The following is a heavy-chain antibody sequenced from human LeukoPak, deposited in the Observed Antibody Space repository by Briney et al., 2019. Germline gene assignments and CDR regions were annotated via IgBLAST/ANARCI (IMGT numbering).Heavy chain of an antibody. J-gene: IGHJ6*02. V-gene: IGHV4-31*03. CDR1: GGSISSGGYY. D-gene: IGHD3-3*01. CDR2: IYYSGST. CDR3: GRDTPYDFWSGYYLDPYYYGMDV. Sequence: SETLSLTCTVSGGSISSGGYYWSWIRQHPGKGLEWIGYIYYSGSTYYNPSLKSRVTISVDTSKNQFSLKLSSVTAADTAVYYCGRDTPYDFWSGYYLDPYYYGMDVWGQGTTVTVSS.